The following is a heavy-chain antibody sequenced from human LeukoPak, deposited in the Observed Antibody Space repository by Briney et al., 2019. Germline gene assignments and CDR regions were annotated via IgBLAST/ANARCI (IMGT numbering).Heavy chain of an antibody. CDR3: AKAWGPYYYTSGSSDMVFDY. Sequence: GGSLRLSCAASRFTFDAYGMSWVRQAPGKRLEWVSTISGSGDRTYFPDSVKGRFTISRDNSKNTLFLQMDSLRAEDTAVYYCAKAWGPYYYTSGSSDMVFDYWGQGTLVTVSS. CDR1: RFTFDAYG. V-gene: IGHV3-23*01. CDR2: ISGSGDRT. J-gene: IGHJ4*02. D-gene: IGHD3-10*01.